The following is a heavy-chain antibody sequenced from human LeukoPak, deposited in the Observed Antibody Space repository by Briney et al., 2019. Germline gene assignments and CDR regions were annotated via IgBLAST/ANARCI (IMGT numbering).Heavy chain of an antibody. CDR1: GFTFSSYA. Sequence: PGRSLRLSCAASGFTFSSYAMHWVRQAPGKGLEWVAVISYDGRNKYYADSVKGRFTFSRDNSKNTLYLQMNSLRPEDTAVYYCARPHTHYYDSSGYYYPSWGQGTLVTVSS. CDR3: ARPHTHYYDSSGYYYPS. CDR2: ISYDGRNK. D-gene: IGHD3-22*01. V-gene: IGHV3-30-3*01. J-gene: IGHJ5*02.